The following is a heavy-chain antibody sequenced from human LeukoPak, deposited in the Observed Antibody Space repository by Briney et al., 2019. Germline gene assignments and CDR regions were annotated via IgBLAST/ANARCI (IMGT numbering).Heavy chain of an antibody. V-gene: IGHV3-7*01. CDR1: GFAFSSYW. J-gene: IGHJ4*02. CDR2: IKQDGSEK. CDR3: ARPRWLQFGPHDS. D-gene: IGHD5-24*01. Sequence: GGSLRLSCAASGFAFSSYWMMWVRQAPGKGLEWVANIKQDGSEKHYVDSVKGRFTISRDNAKNSLYLQMNSLRAEDTAIYYCARPRWLQFGPHDSWGQGTLVTVSS.